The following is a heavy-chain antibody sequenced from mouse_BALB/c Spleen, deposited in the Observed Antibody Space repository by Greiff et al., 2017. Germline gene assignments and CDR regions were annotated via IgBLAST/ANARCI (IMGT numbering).Heavy chain of an antibody. CDR2: INPGSGGT. CDR3: ARWTDGWFAY. Sequence: LQESGAELVRPGTSVKVSCKASGYAFTNYLIEWVKQRPGQGLEWIGVINPGSGGTNYNEKFKGKATLTADKSSSTAYMQLSSLTSDDSAVYFCARWTDGWFAYWGQGTLVTVSA. V-gene: IGHV1-54*03. J-gene: IGHJ3*01. CDR1: GYAFTNYL.